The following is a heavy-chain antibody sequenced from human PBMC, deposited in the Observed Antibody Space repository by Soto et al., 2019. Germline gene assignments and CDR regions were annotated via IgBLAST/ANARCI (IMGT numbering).Heavy chain of an antibody. Sequence: QVQLQESGPGLVKPSETLSLTCTVSGGSISSYYWSWIRQPPGKGLEWIGYIYYSGTTNYNPSLNSRVTMSVDTSKNQFSLKLSSVTAADTAVYYCARHTWFSGSWNFGYWGQGTLVTVSS. D-gene: IGHD6-13*01. J-gene: IGHJ4*02. CDR3: ARHTWFSGSWNFGY. V-gene: IGHV4-59*08. CDR2: IYYSGTT. CDR1: GGSISSYY.